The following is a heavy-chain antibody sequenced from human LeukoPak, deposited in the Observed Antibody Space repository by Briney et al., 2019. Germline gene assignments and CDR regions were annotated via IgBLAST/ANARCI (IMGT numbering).Heavy chain of an antibody. CDR1: GYSFTNYW. CDR2: IYPGDSDT. CDR3: AKQRLRGVSLFDD. D-gene: IGHD3-10*01. J-gene: IGHJ4*02. V-gene: IGHV5-51*01. Sequence: GESLKISCKGSGYSFTNYWIGWVRQMPGKGLEWMGIIYPGDSDTRYNPSFQGQVTISADKSISTAYLQWSNLKASDTAIYYCAKQRLRGVSLFDDWGQGTLVTVSS.